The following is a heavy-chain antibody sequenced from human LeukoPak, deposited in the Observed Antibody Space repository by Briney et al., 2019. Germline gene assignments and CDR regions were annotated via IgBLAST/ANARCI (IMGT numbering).Heavy chain of an antibody. J-gene: IGHJ3*02. CDR2: ISYGGSNK. Sequence: PGGSLRLSCAASGFTFNNYAMHWVRQAPGKGLEWVAVISYGGSNKYYADSVKGRFTISRDNSKNTLYLQMNSLRAEDTAVYYCAKGRSGWYLDAFDIWGQGTMVTVSS. CDR1: GFTFNNYA. V-gene: IGHV3-30-3*01. D-gene: IGHD6-19*01. CDR3: AKGRSGWYLDAFDI.